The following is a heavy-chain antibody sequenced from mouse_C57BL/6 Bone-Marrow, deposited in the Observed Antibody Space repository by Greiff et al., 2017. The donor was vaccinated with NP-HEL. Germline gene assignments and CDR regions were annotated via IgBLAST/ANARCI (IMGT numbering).Heavy chain of an antibody. J-gene: IGHJ1*03. CDR2: FYPGSGSI. CDR1: GYTFTEYT. Sequence: VQLQESGAELVKPGASVKLSCKASGYTFTEYTIHWVKQRPGQGLEWIGWFYPGSGSIKYNEKFKDKATLTADKSSSTVYMELSRLTSEDSAVYVSARHEKVRWSLYFDVWGTGTTVTVSS. V-gene: IGHV1-62-2*01. D-gene: IGHD2-14*01. CDR3: ARHEKVRWSLYFDV.